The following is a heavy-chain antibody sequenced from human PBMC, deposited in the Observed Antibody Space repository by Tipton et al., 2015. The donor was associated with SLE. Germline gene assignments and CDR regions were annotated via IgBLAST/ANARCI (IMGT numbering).Heavy chain of an antibody. J-gene: IGHJ4*02. CDR1: SGSISSGGHY. V-gene: IGHV4-31*03. D-gene: IGHD3-16*01. Sequence: TLSLTCTVSSGSISSGGHYWSWIRQHPGKGLEWMGYIFDSGTTYYNPSLDRRLTISLDMSEKQFSLKLSSVTAADTAVYYCARDLRRYFDYWGQGTLVTVSS. CDR3: ARDLRRYFDY. CDR2: IFDSGTT.